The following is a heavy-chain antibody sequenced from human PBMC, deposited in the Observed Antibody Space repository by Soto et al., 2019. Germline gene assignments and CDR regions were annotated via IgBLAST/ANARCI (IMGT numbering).Heavy chain of an antibody. CDR1: GFSFSSYG. V-gene: IGHV3-30*18. Sequence: QVQLVESGGGVVQPGRSLRLSCAASGFSFSSYGMHWVRQAPGKGLEWVAVISYDGSLKYYADSVKGRFTISRDNSENTLYLQMNSRRAEDTAVYYCAKDRGDTAMAIFDDWGQGTLVTVSS. J-gene: IGHJ4*02. CDR2: ISYDGSLK. D-gene: IGHD5-18*01. CDR3: AKDRGDTAMAIFDD.